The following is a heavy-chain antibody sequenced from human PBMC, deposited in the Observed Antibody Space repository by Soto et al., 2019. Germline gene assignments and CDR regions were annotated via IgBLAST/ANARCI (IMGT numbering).Heavy chain of an antibody. CDR1: GFTFSSYA. CDR2: ISGSGGST. V-gene: IGHV3-23*01. J-gene: IGHJ4*02. Sequence: PGGSLRLSCAASGFTFSSYAMSWVRQAPGKGLEWVSAISGSGGSTYYADSVKGRFTISRDNSKNTLYLQMNSLRAEDTAVYYCAKDSGPYGSGSYYAYWGQGTLVTVSS. D-gene: IGHD3-10*01. CDR3: AKDSGPYGSGSYYAY.